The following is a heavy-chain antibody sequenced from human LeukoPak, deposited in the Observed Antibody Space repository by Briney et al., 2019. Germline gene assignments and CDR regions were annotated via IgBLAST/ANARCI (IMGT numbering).Heavy chain of an antibody. CDR2: INHSGTT. Sequence: GSLRLSCAAPGFTFSSYAMSWIRQSPGKGLEWIREINHSGTTKYNPSLKSRVTISVDTPQNQFSLRLSSVTAADTAVYYCTRNNWFDPWGQGTLVTVSS. V-gene: IGHV4-34*01. CDR1: GFTFSSYA. CDR3: TRNNWFDP. J-gene: IGHJ5*02.